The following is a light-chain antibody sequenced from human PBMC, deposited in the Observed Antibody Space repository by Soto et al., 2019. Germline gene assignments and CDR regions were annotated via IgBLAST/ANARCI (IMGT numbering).Light chain of an antibody. CDR2: GAS. CDR1: QSVSSSY. CDR3: QQYGSSPLIT. Sequence: EIVLTQSPGTLSLPPGERATISCRASQSVSSSYLAWYQQKPGQAPRLLIYGASSKATGIPDRFSDSGSGTDFTLTIIRLEPEDFAVYYCQQYGSSPLITFGGGTKV. J-gene: IGKJ4*01. V-gene: IGKV3-20*01.